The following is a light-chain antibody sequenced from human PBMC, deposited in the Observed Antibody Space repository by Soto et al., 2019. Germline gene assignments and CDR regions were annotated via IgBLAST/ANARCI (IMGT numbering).Light chain of an antibody. CDR3: SSYTTNITPVV. V-gene: IGLV2-14*01. CDR1: SRDVGGYNY. CDR2: EVT. Sequence: QSALTQPASVSGSPGQSITLSCTGTSRDVGGYNYVSWYQQHPGKAPKLLISEVTNRPSGVSNRFSGSKSGNTASLTISGLQAEDEADYYCSSYTTNITPVVFGGGTKLTVL. J-gene: IGLJ2*01.